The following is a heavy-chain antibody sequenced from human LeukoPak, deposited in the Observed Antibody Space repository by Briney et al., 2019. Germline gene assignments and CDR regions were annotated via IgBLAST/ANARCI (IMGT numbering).Heavy chain of an antibody. D-gene: IGHD4-23*01. J-gene: IGHJ4*02. CDR1: GFTLSSYA. V-gene: IGHV3-23*01. CDR2: ISGSGGST. CDR3: AKRRKDGGNSFGY. Sequence: GGSLRLSCAASGFTLSSYAMSWVRQAPGKGLEWVSAISGSGGSTYYADSVKGRFTISRDNSKNTLYLQMNSLRAEDTAVYYCAKRRKDGGNSFGYWGQGTLVTVSS.